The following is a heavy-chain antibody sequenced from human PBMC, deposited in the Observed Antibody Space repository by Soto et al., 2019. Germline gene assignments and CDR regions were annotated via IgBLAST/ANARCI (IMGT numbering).Heavy chain of an antibody. V-gene: IGHV1-69*12. CDR1: GGTFSTCA. J-gene: IGHJ4*02. D-gene: IGHD5-18*01. CDR3: ASGIQLWLRRINNGYSG. CDR2: IIPMFGTA. Sequence: QVQLVQSGAEVKKPESSVKVSCKAPGGTFSTCAISWVRQAPGQGLEWMGGIIPMFGTANYAQRFQDRVTSTADESTNTVYMELSSLRSEDTAVYFCASGIQLWLRRINNGYSGWGQGTLVTVSS.